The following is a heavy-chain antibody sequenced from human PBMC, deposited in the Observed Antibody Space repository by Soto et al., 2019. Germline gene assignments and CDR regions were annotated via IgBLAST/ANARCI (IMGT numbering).Heavy chain of an antibody. CDR2: INHSGST. CDR3: ARTYPALRFLEWTNRGNWFDP. D-gene: IGHD3-3*01. V-gene: IGHV4-34*01. Sequence: PSETLSLTCAVDGGYFSGYYWSWIRPPPGKGLEWIGEINHSGSTNYNPSLKSRVTISVDTSKNQFSLKLSSVTAADTAVYYCARTYPALRFLEWTNRGNWFDPWGQGTLVTVSS. CDR1: GGYFSGYY. J-gene: IGHJ5*02.